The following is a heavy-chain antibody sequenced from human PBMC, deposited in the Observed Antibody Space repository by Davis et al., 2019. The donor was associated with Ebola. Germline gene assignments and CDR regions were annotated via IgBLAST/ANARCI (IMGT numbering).Heavy chain of an antibody. Sequence: GSLRLSCAVSGVTLRNYVMSWIRQPPGKGLEWIGEINHSGSTNYNPSLKSRVTLSVDTSKNQFSLKLSSVTAADTAVYYCARGSYDFWSGYSIGYNWFDPWGQGTLVTVSS. D-gene: IGHD3-3*01. CDR2: INHSGST. CDR3: ARGSYDFWSGYSIGYNWFDP. CDR1: GVTLRNYV. J-gene: IGHJ5*02. V-gene: IGHV4-34*01.